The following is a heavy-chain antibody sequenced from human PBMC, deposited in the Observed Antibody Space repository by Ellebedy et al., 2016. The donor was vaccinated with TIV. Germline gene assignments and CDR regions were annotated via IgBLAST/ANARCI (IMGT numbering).Heavy chain of an antibody. J-gene: IGHJ3*02. CDR1: GFTFSRYW. D-gene: IGHD4-17*01. CDR2: IRQDGSEK. Sequence: GESLKISCAASGFTFSRYWMSWVRQTPGKGLEWVANIRQDGSEKFYVDSVKGRFTISRDNAKNSLYLQMHSLRADDTALYFCATDGSYGDYLSPTHAFEIWGQGTMVTVSS. V-gene: IGHV3-7*01. CDR3: ATDGSYGDYLSPTHAFEI.